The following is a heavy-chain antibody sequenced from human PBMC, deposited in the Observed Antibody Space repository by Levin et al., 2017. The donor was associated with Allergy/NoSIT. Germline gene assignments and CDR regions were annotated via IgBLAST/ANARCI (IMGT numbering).Heavy chain of an antibody. CDR2: IYSGGTT. D-gene: IGHD1-7*01. J-gene: IGHJ4*02. CDR1: WFSISSNF. CDR3: ARGGRTGSTSGY. Sequence: GGSLRLSCAASWFSISSNFMSWVRQASGKGLEWVSVIYSGGTTYYADSVKGRFTISRDNSKNTLYLQMNSLRAEDTAVYYCARGGRTGSTSGYWGQGTLVTVSS. V-gene: IGHV3-53*01.